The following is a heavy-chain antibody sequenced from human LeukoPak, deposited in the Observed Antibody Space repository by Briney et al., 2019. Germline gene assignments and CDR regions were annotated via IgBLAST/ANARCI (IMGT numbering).Heavy chain of an antibody. V-gene: IGHV4-59*01. CDR2: IYYNGST. J-gene: IGHJ4*02. CDR1: GGSISSYY. D-gene: IGHD5-18*01. Sequence: SETLSLTCTVSGGSISSYYWSWIRQPPGKGLEWIGYIYYNGSTNYNPSLKSRVTISVDTSKNQFSLKLSSVTAADTAVYYCARDGGGYSYGSGFDYWGQGTLVTVSS. CDR3: ARDGGGYSYGSGFDY.